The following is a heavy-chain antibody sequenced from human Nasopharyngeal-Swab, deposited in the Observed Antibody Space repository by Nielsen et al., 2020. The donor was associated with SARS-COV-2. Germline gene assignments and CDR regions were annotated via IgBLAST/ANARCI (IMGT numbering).Heavy chain of an antibody. Sequence: SCAISGASVSRRSVAWNWIRQSPSRGLEWLGRTYYRSKWYNDYAVSVKSRIPINPDTSKNQFSLHLNSVTPEDTAVYYCARARGAYGDYYYYYYTDVGGKGTTVTVSS. V-gene: IGHV6-1*01. J-gene: IGHJ6*03. CDR1: GASVSRRSVA. CDR3: ARARGAYGDYYYYYYTDV. D-gene: IGHD4-17*01. CDR2: TYYRSKWYN.